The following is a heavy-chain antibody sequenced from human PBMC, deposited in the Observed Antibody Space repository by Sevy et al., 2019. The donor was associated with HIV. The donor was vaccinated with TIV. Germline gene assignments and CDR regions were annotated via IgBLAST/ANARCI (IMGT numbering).Heavy chain of an antibody. CDR2: MGYDGNKI. CDR3: VKDPHYDFFDY. D-gene: IGHD3-10*01. J-gene: IGHJ4*02. V-gene: IGHV3-30*02. Sequence: GGSLRLSCAASGFNFSPYGMHWVRQAPGKGLEWGSFMGYDGNKIFYADSVRGRFTVSRVNSKNTLYLQMNSLSTEDTAVYYCVKDPHYDFFDYWGQGILVTVSS. CDR1: GFNFSPYG.